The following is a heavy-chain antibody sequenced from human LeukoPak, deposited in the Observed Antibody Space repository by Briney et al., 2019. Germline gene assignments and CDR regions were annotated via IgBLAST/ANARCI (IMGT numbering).Heavy chain of an antibody. CDR2: ISPNSGGT. J-gene: IGHJ4*02. CDR1: GYTFTGYY. Sequence: GASVKVSCKASGYTFTGYYMHWVRQAPGQGLEWMGWISPNSGGTNYAQKFQGRVTMTRDTSISTAYMELSRLRSDDTAVYYCARVGYSSSWPNFDYWGQGTLVTVSS. D-gene: IGHD6-13*01. CDR3: ARVGYSSSWPNFDY. V-gene: IGHV1-2*02.